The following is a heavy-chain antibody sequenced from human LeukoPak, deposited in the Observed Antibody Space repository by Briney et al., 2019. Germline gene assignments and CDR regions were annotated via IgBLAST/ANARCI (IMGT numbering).Heavy chain of an antibody. CDR1: GFTFSSYS. J-gene: IGHJ4*02. D-gene: IGHD6-13*01. CDR2: ISSSGSTI. V-gene: IGHV3-48*04. Sequence: GGSLRLSCAAPGFTFSSYSMNWVRQAPGKGLEWVSYISSSGSTIYYADSVKGRFTISRDNAKNSLYLQMNSLRAEDTAVYYCAREGSSSWFPFDYWGQGTLVTVSS. CDR3: AREGSSSWFPFDY.